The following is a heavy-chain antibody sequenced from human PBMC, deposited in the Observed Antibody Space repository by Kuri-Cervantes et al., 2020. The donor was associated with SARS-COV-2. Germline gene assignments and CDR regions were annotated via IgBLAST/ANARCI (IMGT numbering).Heavy chain of an antibody. CDR2: INPNSGGT. CDR3: ARDRGGTTVTTYNTFDY. D-gene: IGHD4-17*01. CDR1: GYTFTGYY. Sequence: ASVKVSCKASGYTFTGYYMHWVRQAPGQGLKWMGWINPNSGGTNYAQKFQGRVTMTRDTSISTAYMELSRLRSDDTAVYYCARDRGGTTVTTYNTFDYWGQGTLVTVSS. V-gene: IGHV1-2*02. J-gene: IGHJ4*02.